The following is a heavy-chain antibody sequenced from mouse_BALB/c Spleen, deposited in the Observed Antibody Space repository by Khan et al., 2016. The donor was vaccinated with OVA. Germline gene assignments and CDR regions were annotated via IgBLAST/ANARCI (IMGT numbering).Heavy chain of an antibody. J-gene: IGHJ4*01. V-gene: IGHV1S41*01. CDR2: IAPGNSNT. CDR1: GYTFTSYW. CDR3: ARENAYGRSCYAMDY. D-gene: IGHD1-1*01. Sequence: DLVKPGASVKLSCEASGYTFTSYWINWIKQRPGQGLEWIGRIAPGNSNTYYSVMFTGKATLTVDTSSSTAYIQLSSLSTEDSAVDFGARENAYGRSCYAMDYWGQGTSVTVSS.